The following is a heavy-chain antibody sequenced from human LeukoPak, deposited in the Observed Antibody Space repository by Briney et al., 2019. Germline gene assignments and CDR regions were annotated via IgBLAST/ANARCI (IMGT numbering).Heavy chain of an antibody. CDR2: IYYSGST. Sequence: SETLSLTCTVSGGSVSSGSYHWSWIRQPPGKGLEWIGYIYYSGSTSYNPSLKSRITISVDTSKNQLSLKLSSVTAADTAVYYCARDSDYYDSSGYRHHAFDIWGQGTMVTVSS. D-gene: IGHD3-22*01. J-gene: IGHJ3*02. V-gene: IGHV4-61*01. CDR3: ARDSDYYDSSGYRHHAFDI. CDR1: GGSVSSGSYH.